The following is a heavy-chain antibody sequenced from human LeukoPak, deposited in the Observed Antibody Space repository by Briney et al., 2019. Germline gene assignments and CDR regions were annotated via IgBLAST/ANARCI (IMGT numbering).Heavy chain of an antibody. CDR2: INPHSGGT. V-gene: IGHV1-2*02. CDR3: ARDVGEYCSSTNCYASHC. CDR1: GYTFTSYY. Sequence: ASVKVSCKASGYTFTSYYMHWVRQAPGQGLEWMGWINPHSGGTNYAQKFQGGVTMTRDTSITTAYMELSSLRSDDTAVYYCARDVGEYCSSTNCYASHCWGQGTLVTVSS. J-gene: IGHJ4*02. D-gene: IGHD2-2*01.